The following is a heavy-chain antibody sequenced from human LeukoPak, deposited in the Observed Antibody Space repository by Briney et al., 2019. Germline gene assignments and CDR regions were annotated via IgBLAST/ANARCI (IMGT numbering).Heavy chain of an antibody. J-gene: IGHJ4*02. V-gene: IGHV1-2*02. Sequence: GASVKVSCKASGYTFTGYYMHWVRQAPGQGLEWMGWINPNSGGTNYAQKFQGRVTMTMDTSISTAYMELSRLRSDDTDVYYCARWGVLEWLLWSPEPGGGPYYFDYWGQGTLVTVSS. CDR1: GYTFTGYY. CDR2: INPNSGGT. CDR3: ARWGVLEWLLWSPEPGGGPYYFDY. D-gene: IGHD3-3*01.